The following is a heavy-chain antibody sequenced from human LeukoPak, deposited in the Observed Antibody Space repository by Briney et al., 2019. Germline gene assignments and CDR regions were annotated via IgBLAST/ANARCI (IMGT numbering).Heavy chain of an antibody. CDR2: IRSKAYGGTT. Sequence: GGSLRLTCAASGFTFSSYGMHWVRQAPGKGLEWVGFIRSKAYGGTTEYAASEKGRFTISRDDSKSIAYLQMNSLKTEDTAVYYCTRDRGLMGPRLRIDYWGQGTLVTVSS. J-gene: IGHJ4*02. D-gene: IGHD4-17*01. V-gene: IGHV3-49*04. CDR1: GFTFSSYG. CDR3: TRDRGLMGPRLRIDY.